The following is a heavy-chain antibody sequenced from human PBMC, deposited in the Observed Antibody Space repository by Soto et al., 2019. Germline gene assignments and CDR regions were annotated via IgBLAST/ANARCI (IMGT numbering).Heavy chain of an antibody. J-gene: IGHJ4*02. Sequence: QIQLVQSGAEWRKPGASVKVSCKASGYSFSFYGINWVRQAPGQGLEWMGWINPYDGNRNFAQKFEDRVTMTTATSTNTVFLELRSLKSDDTAIYYCARDRLMGCDSSGFYSWGQGTMVTVSS. V-gene: IGHV1-18*01. CDR3: ARDRLMGCDSSGFYS. CDR1: GYSFSFYG. D-gene: IGHD3-22*01. CDR2: INPYDGNR.